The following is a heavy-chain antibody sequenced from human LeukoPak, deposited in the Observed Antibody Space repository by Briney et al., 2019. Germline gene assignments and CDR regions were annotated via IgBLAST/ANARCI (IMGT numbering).Heavy chain of an antibody. CDR3: AREKRGASRVYGMDV. Sequence: QSGGSLRLSCAASGFTFSSYGMHWVRQAPGKGLEWVAVIWYDGSNKYYADSVKGRFTISRDNSKNTLYLQMNSLRAEDTAVYYCAREKRGASRVYGMDVWGQGTTVTVSS. CDR1: GFTFSSYG. J-gene: IGHJ6*02. D-gene: IGHD3-10*01. CDR2: IWYDGSNK. V-gene: IGHV3-33*01.